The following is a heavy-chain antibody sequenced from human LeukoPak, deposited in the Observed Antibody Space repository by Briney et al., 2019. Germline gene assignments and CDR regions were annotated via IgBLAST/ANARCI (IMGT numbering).Heavy chain of an antibody. J-gene: IGHJ4*02. CDR2: IYASGSA. CDR1: GGSISNYY. Sequence: SETLSLTCSVSGGSISNYYWNWLRRPAGKGLEWIGRIYASGSANYNPSLKSRVTNSMDKSKNHFSLNLKSVTAADTAFYCARDFYGDDGHHPFDYWGQGIQVTVSS. CDR3: ARDFYGDDGHHPFDY. D-gene: IGHD2/OR15-2a*01. V-gene: IGHV4-4*07.